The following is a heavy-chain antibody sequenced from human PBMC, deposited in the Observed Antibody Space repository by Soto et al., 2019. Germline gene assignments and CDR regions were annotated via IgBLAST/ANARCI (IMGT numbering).Heavy chain of an antibody. CDR2: INPSRGSA. CDR3: ARPLIGNTIDL. CDR1: GYTFFKYF. J-gene: IGHJ3*01. D-gene: IGHD1-7*01. V-gene: IGHV1-46*01. Sequence: ASVKVSCKASGYTFFKYFIHWVRQAPGQGLERIGIINPSRGSATYGPIFQGRVSLTTDMPTSTVYMELSSLRSEDTAIYYCARPLIGNTIDLWGQGTSVT.